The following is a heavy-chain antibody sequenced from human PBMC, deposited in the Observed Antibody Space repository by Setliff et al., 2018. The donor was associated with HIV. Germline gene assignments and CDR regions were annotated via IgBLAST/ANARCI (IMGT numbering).Heavy chain of an antibody. CDR1: GFTFSYYW. CDR2: INSDGGTV. J-gene: IGHJ5*01. D-gene: IGHD6-13*01. V-gene: IGHV3-74*03. Sequence: PGGSLRLSCAASGFTFSYYWMHWVRQAPGKGLEWVARINSDGGTVEHAGAVKGRLTISRDNARNTLYLEMNSLRVEDAAMYYCVRVAGFSSSWFGYWGQGTLVTVSS. CDR3: VRVAGFSSSWFGY.